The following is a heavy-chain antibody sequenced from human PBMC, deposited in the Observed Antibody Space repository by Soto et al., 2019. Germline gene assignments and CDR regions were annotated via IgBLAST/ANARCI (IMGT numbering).Heavy chain of an antibody. CDR1: GYTFTSYG. V-gene: IGHV1-18*01. Sequence: ASVKVSCKASGYTFTSYGISWVRQAPGQGLEWMGWISAYNGNTNYAQKLQGRVTMTTDTSTSTAYMELRSLRSDDTAVYYCARATAVTTSVRFDPWGQGTLVTVSS. D-gene: IGHD4-17*01. J-gene: IGHJ5*02. CDR3: ARATAVTTSVRFDP. CDR2: ISAYNGNT.